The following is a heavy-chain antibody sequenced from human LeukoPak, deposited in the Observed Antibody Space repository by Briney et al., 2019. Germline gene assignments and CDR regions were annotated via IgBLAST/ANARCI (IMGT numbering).Heavy chain of an antibody. J-gene: IGHJ4*02. V-gene: IGHV4-59*08. D-gene: IGHD6-19*01. Sequence: SETLSLTCTVSGGCISDYYWTWIRQSPETGLEWIGYMDYSGSTAYNPSLKSRITISIDTSKKQFSLEVRSVTAADTAIYFCARRKRGSGGPFDYWGQGTLVTVSS. CDR3: ARRKRGSGGPFDY. CDR1: GGCISDYY. CDR2: MDYSGST.